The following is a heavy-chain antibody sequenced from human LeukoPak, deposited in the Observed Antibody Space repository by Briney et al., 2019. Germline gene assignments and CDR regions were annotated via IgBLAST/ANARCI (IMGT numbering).Heavy chain of an antibody. V-gene: IGHV3-21*01. CDR3: ARVSCSSTSCYTEPDAFDI. Sequence: GGSLRLSCAASGFTFSSYRMNWVRQAPGKGLEWVSSISSSSSYIYYADSVKGRFTISRDNAKNSLYLQMNSLRAEDTAVYYCARVSCSSTSCYTEPDAFDIWGQGTMVTVSS. CDR2: ISSSSSYI. D-gene: IGHD2-2*02. CDR1: GFTFSSYR. J-gene: IGHJ3*02.